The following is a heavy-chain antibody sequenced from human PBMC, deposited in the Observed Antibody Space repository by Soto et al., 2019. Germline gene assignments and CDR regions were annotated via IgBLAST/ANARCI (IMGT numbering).Heavy chain of an antibody. CDR3: ARAITIFGVVIIPRNCYYYMEV. D-gene: IGHD3-3*01. CDR2: IYYSGST. Sequence: SETLSLTCTVSGGSISSYYWSWIRQPPGKGLEWIGYIYYSGSTNYNPSLKSRVTISVDTSKNQFSLKLSSVTAADTAVYYCARAITIFGVVIIPRNCYYYMEVWGKGTTVTVSS. J-gene: IGHJ6*03. V-gene: IGHV4-59*01. CDR1: GGSISSYY.